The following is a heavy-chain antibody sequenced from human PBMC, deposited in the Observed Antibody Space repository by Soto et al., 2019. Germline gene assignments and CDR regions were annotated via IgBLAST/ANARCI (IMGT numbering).Heavy chain of an antibody. CDR1: GGTFSSYA. CDR2: IIPIFGPA. CDR3: ASSVVVVSSYFDY. Sequence: QVQLVQSGAAVKKPGSSVKVSCKASGGTFSSYAISWVRQAPGQGLEWMGGIIPIFGPANYAHKFQGRVTINADESTSTAYMELSSLRSEDTAVYYCASSVVVVSSYFDYWGQGTLVTVSS. D-gene: IGHD3-22*01. V-gene: IGHV1-69*12. J-gene: IGHJ4*02.